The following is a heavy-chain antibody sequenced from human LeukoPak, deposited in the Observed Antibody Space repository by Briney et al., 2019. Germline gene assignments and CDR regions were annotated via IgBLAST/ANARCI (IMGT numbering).Heavy chain of an antibody. CDR2: IWYDGSNK. J-gene: IGHJ1*01. Sequence: GGSLRLSCAASGFTFSSYGMHWVRQAPGKGLEWVAVIWYDGSNKYYADSVKGRFTISRDNSKNTLYLQMNSLRAEDTAVYYCAKDGRPTYCGGDCYSGPYCFQHWGQGTLVTVS. CDR1: GFTFSSYG. CDR3: AKDGRPTYCGGDCYSGPYCFQH. V-gene: IGHV3-33*06. D-gene: IGHD2-21*02.